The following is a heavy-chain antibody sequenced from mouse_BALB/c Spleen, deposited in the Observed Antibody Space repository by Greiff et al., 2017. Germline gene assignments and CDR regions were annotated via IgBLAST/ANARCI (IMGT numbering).Heavy chain of an antibody. CDR2: INPGSGGT. J-gene: IGHJ1*01. Sequence: QVQLQQSGAELVRPGTSVKVSCKASGYAFTNYLIEWVKQRPGQGLEWIGVINPGSGGTNYNEKFKGKATLTADKSSSTAYMQLSSLTSDDSAVYFCARDGNYWYFDVWGAGTTVTVSS. V-gene: IGHV1-54*01. D-gene: IGHD2-1*01. CDR1: GYAFTNYL. CDR3: ARDGNYWYFDV.